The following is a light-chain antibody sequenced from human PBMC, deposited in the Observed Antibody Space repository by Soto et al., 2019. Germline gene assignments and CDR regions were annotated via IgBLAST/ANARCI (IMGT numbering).Light chain of an antibody. J-gene: IGLJ2*01. CDR1: YSNLKTNT. CDR2: SNN. CDR3: AAWDDSLNGRV. V-gene: IGLV1-44*01. Sequence: QSVLTQPPSASGTPGQRVSISCSGSYSNLKTNTVNWYQHLPGTAPKLLIFSNNQRPSGVPDRFSDSKSGTSASLAITGLQSEDEADYYCAAWDDSLNGRVFGGGTKLTVL.